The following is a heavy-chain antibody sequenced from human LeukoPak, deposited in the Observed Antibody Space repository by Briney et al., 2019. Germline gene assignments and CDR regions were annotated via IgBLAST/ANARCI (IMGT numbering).Heavy chain of an antibody. CDR1: GGTFSGYY. CDR3: WGGRKGFFGVVSTMDV. CDR2: VNHSGST. Sequence: PSETLSLTCAAYGGTFSGYYWSWIRQPPGKGLEWIGEVNHSGSTNYNPSIKSGVTMTVDKSQNQSSLKPSTVQAADKAVYYCWGGRKGFFGVVSTMDVWGKGPTVTVS. D-gene: IGHD3-3*01. V-gene: IGHV4-34*01. J-gene: IGHJ6*03.